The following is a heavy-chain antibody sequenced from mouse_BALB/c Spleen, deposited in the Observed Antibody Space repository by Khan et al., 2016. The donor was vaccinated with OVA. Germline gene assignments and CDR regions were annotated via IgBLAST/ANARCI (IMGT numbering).Heavy chain of an antibody. V-gene: IGHV9-2-1*01. CDR1: GYTFTDYS. Sequence: QIQLVQSGPELKKPGETVKISCKASGYTFTDYSMHWVKQAPGKGLKWMGWINTETGEPTYADDFKGRFAFSVETSASTAYLQINNLKNEDTATYFCAGRKQGYCDVGGAGTTVTVSS. J-gene: IGHJ1*01. CDR2: INTETGEP. CDR3: AGRKQGYCDV.